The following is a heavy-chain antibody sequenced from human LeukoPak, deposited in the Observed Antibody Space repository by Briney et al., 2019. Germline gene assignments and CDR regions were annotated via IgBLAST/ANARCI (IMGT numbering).Heavy chain of an antibody. CDR2: IYYSGST. V-gene: IGHV4-59*08. Sequence: SETLSLTCTVSGGSISSYYWSWIQQPPGKGLEWIGYIYYSGSTNYNPSLKSRVTISVDTSKNQFSLKLSSVTAADTAVYYCARRNSGYDYEAFDIWGQGTMVNVSS. CDR3: ARRNSGYDYEAFDI. J-gene: IGHJ3*02. CDR1: GGSISSYY. D-gene: IGHD5-12*01.